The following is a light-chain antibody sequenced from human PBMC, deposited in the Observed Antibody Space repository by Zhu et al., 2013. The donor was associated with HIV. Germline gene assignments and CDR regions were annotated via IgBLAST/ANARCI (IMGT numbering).Light chain of an antibody. CDR1: QSIRGW. Sequence: DIQMTQSPSTLSASVGDRVTITCRASQSIRGWLAWYQQKPGKAPKLLIFEASSLESGVPSRFRGSGSGTDFTFTISSLQPEDIATYYCQQYDNPPYTFGQGTKLEIK. CDR2: EAS. V-gene: IGKV1-5*03. J-gene: IGKJ2*01. CDR3: QQYDNPPYT.